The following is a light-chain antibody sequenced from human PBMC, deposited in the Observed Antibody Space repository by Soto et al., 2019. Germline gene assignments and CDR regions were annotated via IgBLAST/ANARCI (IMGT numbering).Light chain of an antibody. CDR2: LNSDGSH. Sequence: QPVLTQSPSASASLGASVKLTCTLSSGHSSDAIAWHQQQPEKGPRYLMKLNSDGSHSKGDGIPDRFSGSSSGAERYLTISRLQSEDEADYYCQTWGTGIRVFGGGTQLTVL. J-gene: IGLJ2*01. CDR3: QTWGTGIRV. V-gene: IGLV4-69*01. CDR1: SGHSSDA.